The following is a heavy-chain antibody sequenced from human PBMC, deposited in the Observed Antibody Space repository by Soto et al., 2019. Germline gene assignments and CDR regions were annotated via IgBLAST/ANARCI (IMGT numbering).Heavy chain of an antibody. CDR1: GGTFSSYA. D-gene: IGHD4-17*01. Sequence: SVKVSCKASGGTFSSYAISWVRQAPGQGLEWMGGIIPIFGTANYAQEFQGRVTITADESTSTAYMELSSLRSEDTAVYYCARELYGDSYYFDYWGQGTLVTVSS. CDR2: IIPIFGTA. J-gene: IGHJ4*02. CDR3: ARELYGDSYYFDY. V-gene: IGHV1-69*13.